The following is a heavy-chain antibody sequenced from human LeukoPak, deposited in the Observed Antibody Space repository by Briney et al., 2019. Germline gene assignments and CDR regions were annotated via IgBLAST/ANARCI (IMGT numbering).Heavy chain of an antibody. CDR3: AKDFRYFDWFLFDY. V-gene: IGHV3-23*01. CDR2: ISGSGGST. Sequence: GASVKVSCKASGGTFSSYAISWVRQAPGKGLEWVSAISGSGGSTYYADSVKGRFTISRDNSKNTLYLQMNSLRAEDTAVYYCAKDFRYFDWFLFDYWGQGTLVTVSS. J-gene: IGHJ4*02. CDR1: GGTFSSYA. D-gene: IGHD3-9*01.